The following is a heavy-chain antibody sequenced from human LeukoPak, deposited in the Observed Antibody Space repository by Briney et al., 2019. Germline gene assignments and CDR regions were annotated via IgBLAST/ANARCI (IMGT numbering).Heavy chain of an antibody. D-gene: IGHD3-10*01. CDR3: ANDYGSGSYYLYYFDY. V-gene: IGHV3-23*01. Sequence: GGSLRLSCAASGFTFSSYAMSWVRQAPGKGLEWGSAISGSGGSTYYADSVKGRFTISRDNSKNTLYLQMNSLRAEDTAVYYCANDYGSGSYYLYYFDYWGQGTLVTVSS. CDR2: ISGSGGST. CDR1: GFTFSSYA. J-gene: IGHJ4*02.